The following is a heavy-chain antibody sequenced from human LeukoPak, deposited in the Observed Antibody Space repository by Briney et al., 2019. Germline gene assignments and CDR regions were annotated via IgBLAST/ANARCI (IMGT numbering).Heavy chain of an antibody. CDR2: IKQDGSEK. CDR3: ARDKREYQLLFRKYYDYMDV. Sequence: GGSLRLSCAASGFTFSSNWMSWVRQVPGKGLEWVANIKQDGSEKYYVDSVKGRFTISRGNAKNSLYLQMNSLRAEDTAVYYCARDKREYQLLFRKYYDYMDVWGKGTTVIVSS. J-gene: IGHJ6*03. D-gene: IGHD2-2*01. V-gene: IGHV3-7*01. CDR1: GFTFSSNW.